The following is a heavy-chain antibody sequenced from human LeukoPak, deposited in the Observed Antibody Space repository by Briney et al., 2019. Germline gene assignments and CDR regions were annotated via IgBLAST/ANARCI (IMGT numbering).Heavy chain of an antibody. CDR1: GGSISSSSYY. CDR2: IYYSGST. D-gene: IGHD1-7*01. V-gene: IGHV4-39*01. CDR3: ARGLWRRRYNWNSGWFDP. J-gene: IGHJ5*02. Sequence: SETLSLTCTVSGGSISSSSYYWGWIRQPPGKGLEWIGSIYYSGSTYYNPSLKSRVTISVDTSKNQFSLKLSSVTAADTAVYHCARGLWRRRYNWNSGWFDPWGQGTLVTVSS.